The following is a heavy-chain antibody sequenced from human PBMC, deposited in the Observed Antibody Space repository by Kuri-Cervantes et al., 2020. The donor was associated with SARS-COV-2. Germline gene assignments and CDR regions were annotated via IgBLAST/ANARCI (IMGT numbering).Heavy chain of an antibody. V-gene: IGHV4-34*01. CDR3: ARGGRITIFGVVTTFDY. Sequence: ESLKISCAVYGGSFSGYYWSWIRQPPGKGLEWIGEINHSGSTNYNPSLKSRVTISVVTSKNQFSLKLSSVTAADTAVYYCARGGRITIFGVVTTFDYWGQGTLVTVSS. CDR1: GGSFSGYY. J-gene: IGHJ4*02. CDR2: INHSGST. D-gene: IGHD3-3*01.